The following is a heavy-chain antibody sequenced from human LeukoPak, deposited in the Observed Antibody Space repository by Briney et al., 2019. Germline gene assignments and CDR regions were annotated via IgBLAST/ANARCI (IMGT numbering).Heavy chain of an antibody. CDR2: IDPSGSST. CDR1: GYTFTRYY. V-gene: IGHV1-46*01. CDR3: ARDHAAAGTGLGF. Sequence: GASVKVSCKSSGYTFTRYYMHWVRQAPGPGLEWMGIIDPSGSSTTYAQRFQGRVTMTRDTSTSTVYMELSSLRSEDTAIYYCARDHAAAGTGLGFWGQGTLVTASS. J-gene: IGHJ4*02. D-gene: IGHD6-13*01.